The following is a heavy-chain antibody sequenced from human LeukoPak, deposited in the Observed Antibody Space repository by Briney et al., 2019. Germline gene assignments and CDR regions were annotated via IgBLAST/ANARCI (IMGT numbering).Heavy chain of an antibody. V-gene: IGHV3-23*01. J-gene: IGHJ4*02. CDR1: GFTFSSYA. Sequence: GGSLRLSCAASGFTFSSYAMSWVRQAPGKGLEWVSTISSSGVSTFHADSVKGRFTISRDNSKNTLYLQMNSLRAEDTAVYYCAKGLPHGYWGQGTLVTVSS. CDR3: AKGLPHGY. CDR2: ISSSGVST. D-gene: IGHD3-16*01.